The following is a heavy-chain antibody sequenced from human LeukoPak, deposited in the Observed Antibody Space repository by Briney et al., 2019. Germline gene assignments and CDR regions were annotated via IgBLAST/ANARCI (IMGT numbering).Heavy chain of an antibody. Sequence: GGSLRLSCAASGFTFRSYSMNWVRQAPGKGLEWVSSISSSSSYIYYADSVKGRFTISRDNAKNSLYLQMNSLRAEDTAVYYCARDRWEPLTVSDYWGQGTLVTVSS. CDR2: ISSSSSYI. V-gene: IGHV3-21*01. CDR3: ARDRWEPLTVSDY. J-gene: IGHJ4*02. CDR1: GFTFRSYS. D-gene: IGHD1-26*01.